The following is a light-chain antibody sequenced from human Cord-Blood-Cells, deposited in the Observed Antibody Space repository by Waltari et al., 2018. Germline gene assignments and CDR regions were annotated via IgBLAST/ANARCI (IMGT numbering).Light chain of an antibody. CDR2: AAS. CDR1: QSISSY. J-gene: IGKJ1*01. CDR3: QQSYSTPWT. Sequence: DIQMTQSTSSLSASVGDRVTITCRASQSISSYLNWYQQKPGKAPKLLIYAASSLQSGVPARFSGSGSGTDFTLTISSLQPEYYATYYCQQSYSTPWTFGQGTKVEIK. V-gene: IGKV1-39*01.